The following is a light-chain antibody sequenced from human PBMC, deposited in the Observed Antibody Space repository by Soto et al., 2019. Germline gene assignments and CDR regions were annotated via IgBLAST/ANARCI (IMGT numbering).Light chain of an antibody. V-gene: IGLV2-14*01. J-gene: IGLJ2*01. Sequence: QSALTQPASVSGSPGQSITISCTGTNSDVGRYNYVSWYQQHPGKAPKLMIYEVSNRPSGVSNRFSGSKYGNTASLTISGLKAEDEADYYCSSYTSSSTLVFGGGTQVTVL. CDR2: EVS. CDR1: NSDVGRYNY. CDR3: SSYTSSSTLV.